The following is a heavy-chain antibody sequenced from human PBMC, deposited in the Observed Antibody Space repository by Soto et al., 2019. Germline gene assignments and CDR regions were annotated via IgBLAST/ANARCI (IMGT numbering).Heavy chain of an antibody. Sequence: QVQLQESGPGLVQPSGTLSLTCAVSGDSITGDNWWSWVRQSPGKGLEWIGEIHHSGATNYNPSLMSRVTISVDKSKNQFSLKLNSVTAADTAMFYCATQGFYRMGVWGRGTTVTVSS. CDR1: GDSITGDNW. J-gene: IGHJ6*02. V-gene: IGHV4-4*02. CDR2: IHHSGAT. CDR3: ATQGFYRMGV.